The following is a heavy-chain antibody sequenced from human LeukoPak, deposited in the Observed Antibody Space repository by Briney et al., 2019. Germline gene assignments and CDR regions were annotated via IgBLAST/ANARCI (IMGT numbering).Heavy chain of an antibody. J-gene: IGHJ6*03. V-gene: IGHV4-34*01. Sequence: PSETLSLTCAVYGGSFSGYYWSWIRQPPGKGLEWIGEINHSGSTNYNRSLKSRVTISVDTSKNQFSLKLSSVTAADTAVYYCARGNNWNPRRYHYYMDVWGKGTTVTVSS. CDR3: ARGNNWNPRRYHYYMDV. D-gene: IGHD1-1*01. CDR2: INHSGST. CDR1: GGSFSGYY.